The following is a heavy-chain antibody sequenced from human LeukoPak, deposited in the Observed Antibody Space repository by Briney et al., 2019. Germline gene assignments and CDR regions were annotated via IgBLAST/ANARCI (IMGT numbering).Heavy chain of an antibody. D-gene: IGHD1-14*01. CDR3: ARSLNHREDY. V-gene: IGHV1-69*02. J-gene: IGHJ4*02. CDR2: IIPILGIA. CDR1: GGTFSSYT. Sequence: ASVKVSCKASGGTFSSYTISWVRHAPGQELEWMGRIIPILGIANYAQKFQGRVTITADKSTSTAYMELSSLRSEDTAVYYCARSLNHREDYWGQGTLVTVSS.